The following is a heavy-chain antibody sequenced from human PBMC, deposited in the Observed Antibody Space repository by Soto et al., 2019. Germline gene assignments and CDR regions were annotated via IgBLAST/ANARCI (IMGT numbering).Heavy chain of an antibody. CDR2: IDWNAETL. V-gene: IGHV3-9*01. Sequence: EVKLVESGGGLVQPGRSLRLACAASGFTLNDYAMHWVRQVPGKGREWASSIDWNAETLGYAESVKGRFTISRDHAKNSLYLQINSLRTEDTAVYYCTKCRSSWVESGMEVWGQGTKVTVSS. CDR3: TKCRSSWVESGMEV. CDR1: GFTLNDYA. D-gene: IGHD1-26*01. J-gene: IGHJ6*02.